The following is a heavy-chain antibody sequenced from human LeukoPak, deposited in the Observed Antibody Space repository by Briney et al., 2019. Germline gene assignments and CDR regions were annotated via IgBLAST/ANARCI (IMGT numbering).Heavy chain of an antibody. CDR3: AREYYDILTGYYDY. Sequence: SETLSLTCTVSGGSISSYYWSWIRQPPGKGLEWIGYIYYSGSTNYNPSLKSRVTISVDTSKNQFSLKLSSVTAADTAVYYCAREYYDILTGYYDYWGQGTLVTVSS. CDR1: GGSISSYY. V-gene: IGHV4-59*08. CDR2: IYYSGST. J-gene: IGHJ4*02. D-gene: IGHD3-9*01.